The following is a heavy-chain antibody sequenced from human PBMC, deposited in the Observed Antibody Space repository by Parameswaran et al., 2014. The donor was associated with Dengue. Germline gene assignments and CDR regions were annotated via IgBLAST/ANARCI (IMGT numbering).Heavy chain of an antibody. CDR3: ARVVLERRKVNWFDP. J-gene: IGHJ5*02. CDR2: IYHSGST. V-gene: IGHV4-38-2*02. Sequence: WIRQPPGKGLEWIGSIYHSGSTYYNPSLKSRVTISVDTSKNQFSLKLSSVTAADTAVYYCARVVLERRKVNWFDPWGQGTLVTVSS. D-gene: IGHD1-1*01.